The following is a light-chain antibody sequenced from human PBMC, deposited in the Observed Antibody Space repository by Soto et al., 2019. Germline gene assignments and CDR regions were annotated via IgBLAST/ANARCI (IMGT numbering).Light chain of an antibody. CDR2: DVS. CDR3: CSYAGTYTYV. J-gene: IGLJ1*01. Sequence: QSALTQPRSVSGSPGQSVTISCTGTRSDVGGYNYVSWYQQHPGKAPKLTIFDVSKRPSGVPDRFSGSKSGNTASLTISGLQAEDEADYSCCSYAGTYTYVFGTGTKLTVL. CDR1: RSDVGGYNY. V-gene: IGLV2-11*01.